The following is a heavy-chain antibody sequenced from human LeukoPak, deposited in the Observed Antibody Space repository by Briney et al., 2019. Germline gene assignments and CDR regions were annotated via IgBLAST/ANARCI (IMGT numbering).Heavy chain of an antibody. J-gene: IGHJ3*02. D-gene: IGHD3/OR15-3a*01. CDR2: ISYDGSNK. CDR1: GFRFNSYQ. Sequence: GGPLRLSCAAPGFRFNSYQMSWVRQAPGKGLEGGADISYDGSNKYYADSVKGRFTISRDNSKNTRYLQMDSLRAKDTAGYYSAKGDWLPPYDAFDISGQGALVTVSS. CDR3: AKGDWLPPYDAFDI. V-gene: IGHV3-30*18.